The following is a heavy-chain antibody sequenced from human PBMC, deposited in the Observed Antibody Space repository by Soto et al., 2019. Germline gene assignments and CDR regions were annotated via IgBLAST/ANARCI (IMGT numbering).Heavy chain of an antibody. Sequence: LSLTFAVYGGSFSGYYWSRIRQPPGKGLEWIGEINHSGSTNYNPSLKSRVTISVDTSKNQFPLKLSSVTAADTAVYYCAGSGSLIAARPLDAKRFDYWGQGTLVTVSS. V-gene: IGHV4-34*01. D-gene: IGHD6-6*01. CDR3: AGSGSLIAARPLDAKRFDY. CDR2: INHSGST. J-gene: IGHJ4*02. CDR1: GGSFSGYY.